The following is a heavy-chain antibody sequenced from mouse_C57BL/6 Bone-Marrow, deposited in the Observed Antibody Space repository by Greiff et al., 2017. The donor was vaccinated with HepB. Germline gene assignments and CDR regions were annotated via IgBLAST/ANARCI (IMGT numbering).Heavy chain of an antibody. Sequence: VQLQQSGAELVKPGASVKMSCKASGYTFTTYHIEWMRQNHGKSLEWIGNFDPYNDDNKYDEKFKGKATLTLEKSFSTVNLELRRLTSDDSAVYYCARNYDGYFDVWGTGTTVTVSS. CDR1: GYTFTTYH. CDR2: FDPYNDDN. CDR3: ARNYDGYFDV. D-gene: IGHD2-3*01. V-gene: IGHV1-47*01. J-gene: IGHJ1*03.